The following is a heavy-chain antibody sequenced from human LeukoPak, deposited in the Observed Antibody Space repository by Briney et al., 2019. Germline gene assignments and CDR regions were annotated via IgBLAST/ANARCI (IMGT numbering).Heavy chain of an antibody. CDR1: GSTFSSYG. CDR2: IRYDGSNK. Sequence: GGSLRLSCAASGSTFSSYGIHWVRQAPGKGLEWVAFIRYDGSNKYYADSVKGRFTISRDNSKNTLYLQMNSLRAEDTAVYYCAKDSSSSRDYFDYWGQGTLVTVSS. V-gene: IGHV3-30*02. J-gene: IGHJ4*02. D-gene: IGHD6-6*01. CDR3: AKDSSSSRDYFDY.